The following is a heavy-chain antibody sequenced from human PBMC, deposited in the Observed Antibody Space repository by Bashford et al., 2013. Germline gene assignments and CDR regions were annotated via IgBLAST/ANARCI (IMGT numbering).Heavy chain of an antibody. Sequence: VRQAPGKGLEWVSIISGTDSGTYYEDSVKGRSTIARDNSKNTLYLQMHSLRAEDTAIYYCAKMQGYFDYWGQGILVTVSS. CDR2: ISGTDSGT. CDR3: AKMQGYFDY. J-gene: IGHJ4*02. D-gene: IGHD2-15*01. V-gene: IGHV3-23*01.